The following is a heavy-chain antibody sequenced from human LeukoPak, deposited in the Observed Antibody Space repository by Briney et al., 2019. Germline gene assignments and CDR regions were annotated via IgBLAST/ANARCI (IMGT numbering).Heavy chain of an antibody. V-gene: IGHV4-59*08. CDR1: GGSISSYY. J-gene: IGHJ4*02. CDR3: ARDYGDRYFDY. Sequence: SETLSLTCNVSGGSISSYYWSWIRQPPGKGLEWIGYIHHSGSTNYNPSLKSRVTISVDTSKNQFSLKLSSVTATDTAVYYCARDYGDRYFDYWGQGTLVAVSS. D-gene: IGHD4-17*01. CDR2: IHHSGST.